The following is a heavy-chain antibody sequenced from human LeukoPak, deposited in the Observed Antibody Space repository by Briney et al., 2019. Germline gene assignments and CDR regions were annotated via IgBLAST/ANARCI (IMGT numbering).Heavy chain of an antibody. CDR1: GGTFSNYA. Sequence: SVKVSCKASGGTFSNYAINWVRQAPGQGLEWMGGIIPLFRTANYAQNFQGRVTITADESTRTAYMELSSLRSEDTAVYYCARIIEYCSSTSCYYGMDVWGQGTTVTVS. V-gene: IGHV1-69*13. CDR2: IIPLFRTA. CDR3: ARIIEYCSSTSCYYGMDV. J-gene: IGHJ6*02. D-gene: IGHD2-2*01.